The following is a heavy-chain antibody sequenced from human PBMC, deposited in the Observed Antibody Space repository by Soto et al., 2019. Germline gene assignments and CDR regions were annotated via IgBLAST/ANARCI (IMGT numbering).Heavy chain of an antibody. D-gene: IGHD2-15*01. CDR3: ARVNGGWTGQNYYYYVLDF. V-gene: IGHV6-1*01. Sequence: SQTLSLTCAISGDSVSSNSAAWNWIRQSPSRGLEWLGRTYYRSKWYNDYAVSVKSRITINPDTSKNQFSLQLNSVTPEDTAVYYCARVNGGWTGQNYYYYVLDFSAQGSSVIGSS. CDR2: TYYRSKWYN. CDR1: GDSVSSNSAA. J-gene: IGHJ6*02.